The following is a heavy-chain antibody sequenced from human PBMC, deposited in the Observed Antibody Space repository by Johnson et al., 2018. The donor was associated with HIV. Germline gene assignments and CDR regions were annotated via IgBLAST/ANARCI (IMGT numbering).Heavy chain of an antibody. CDR3: AREEGGYYDSSGYYYVGAFDI. D-gene: IGHD3-22*01. CDR2: IRYDGSNK. V-gene: IGHV3-30*02. CDR1: GFTFSSYG. Sequence: QVQLVESGGGVVQPGGSLRLSCVASGFTFSSYGMHWVRQAPGKGLEWVAFIRYDGSNKYYADSVKGRFTISRDNSKNTLYLQMNSLRAEDTAVYYCAREEGGYYDSSGYYYVGAFDIWGQGTMVTVSS. J-gene: IGHJ3*02.